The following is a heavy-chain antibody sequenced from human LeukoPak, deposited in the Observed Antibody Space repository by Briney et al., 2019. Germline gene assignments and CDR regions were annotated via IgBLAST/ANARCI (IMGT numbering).Heavy chain of an antibody. J-gene: IGHJ4*02. V-gene: IGHV4-38-2*02. Sequence: PSETLSLTCTVSGYSISSGYYWGWIRQPPGKGLEWIGSIYHSGSTYYNPSLKSRVTISVDTSKNQFSLKLSSVTAADTAVYYCASSVGANAGWDYWGQGTLVTVSS. D-gene: IGHD1-26*01. CDR3: ASSVGANAGWDY. CDR1: GYSISSGYY. CDR2: IYHSGST.